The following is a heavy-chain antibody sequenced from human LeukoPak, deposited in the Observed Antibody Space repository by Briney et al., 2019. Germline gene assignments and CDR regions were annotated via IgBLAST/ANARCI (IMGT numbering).Heavy chain of an antibody. Sequence: ASVKVSCKASGDTFSSYGISWVRQAPGQGLEWMGRIIPILGIANYAQMFQGRVTITADKSTSTAYMELSSLRSEDTAVYYCARDSGPSGRYYIDYWGQGTPVTVSS. CDR3: ARDSGPSGRYYIDY. CDR1: GDTFSSYG. J-gene: IGHJ4*02. D-gene: IGHD3-10*01. V-gene: IGHV1-69*04. CDR2: IIPILGIA.